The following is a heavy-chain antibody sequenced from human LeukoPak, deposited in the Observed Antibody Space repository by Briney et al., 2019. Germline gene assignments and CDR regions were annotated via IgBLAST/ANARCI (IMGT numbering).Heavy chain of an antibody. CDR2: IYSGGST. CDR3: AKGDYGDYGDIFDP. J-gene: IGHJ5*02. D-gene: IGHD4-17*01. CDR1: GFTVSSNY. Sequence: GGSLRLSCAASGFTVSSNYMSWVRQTPGKGLEWVSVIYSGGSTYYADSVKGRFTISRDNSKNTLYLQMNSLRAEDTAVYYCAKGDYGDYGDIFDPWGQGTLVTVSS. V-gene: IGHV3-53*01.